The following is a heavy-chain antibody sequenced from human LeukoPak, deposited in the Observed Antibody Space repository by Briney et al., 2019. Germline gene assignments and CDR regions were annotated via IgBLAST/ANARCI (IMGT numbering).Heavy chain of an antibody. D-gene: IGHD3-22*01. J-gene: IGHJ6*03. CDR3: ARARSIDYYDSSGYYDGDYYYMDV. V-gene: IGHV3-74*01. Sequence: PGGSLRLSCAASGFTFSSHWMHWVRHAPGKGLVWVSRINSDGSSTSYADSVKGRFTISRDNAKNTLYLQMNSLRAEDTAVYYCARARSIDYYDSSGYYDGDYYYMDVWGKGTTVTISS. CDR1: GFTFSSHW. CDR2: INSDGSST.